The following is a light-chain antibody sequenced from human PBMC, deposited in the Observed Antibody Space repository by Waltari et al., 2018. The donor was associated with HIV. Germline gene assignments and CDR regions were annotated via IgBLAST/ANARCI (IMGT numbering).Light chain of an antibody. V-gene: IGLV1-44*01. CDR3: SAWDDTLNGLI. J-gene: IGLJ2*01. CDR1: SSNIGRNI. CDR2: TNN. Sequence: QSVLTQPPSASGTPGQRVIISCSGSSSNIGRNIVNWYQQVPGTAPKLLIYTNNQRPSGVPDRFSGSKSGTSASLAISGLQSQDDAEYFCSAWDDTLNGLIFGGGTKLTVL.